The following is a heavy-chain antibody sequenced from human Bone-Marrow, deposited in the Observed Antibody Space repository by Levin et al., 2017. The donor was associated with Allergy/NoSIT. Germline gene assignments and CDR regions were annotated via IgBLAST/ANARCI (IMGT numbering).Heavy chain of an antibody. CDR1: GGSFSGHY. V-gene: IGHV4-34*01. J-gene: IGHJ5*02. CDR3: ARGRGFWTGYYYFDA. CDR2: INHRGSA. D-gene: IGHD3/OR15-3a*01. Sequence: SSETLSLTCGVYGGSFSGHYWSWIRQPPGKGLEWIGEINHRGSANYNRSLKSRITISEDTSKNQFSLRLSSVTAADTALYYCARGRGFWTGYYYFDAWGQGTLVTVSS.